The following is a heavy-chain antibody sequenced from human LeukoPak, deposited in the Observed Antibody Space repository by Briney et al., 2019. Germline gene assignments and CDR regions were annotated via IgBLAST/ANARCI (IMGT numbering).Heavy chain of an antibody. V-gene: IGHV3-30*04. CDR2: ISDDGDNE. CDR3: ARGDGYNSGFS. D-gene: IGHD5-24*01. CDR1: GFTFRSYV. J-gene: IGHJ4*02. Sequence: GGSLRLSCAASGFTFRSYVMNWVRQAPGRGLEWVAVISDDGDNEYYAASVKGRFTISRDNSRNTLDLQMNSLRAEDTALYYCARGDGYNSGFSWGQGTLVTVSS.